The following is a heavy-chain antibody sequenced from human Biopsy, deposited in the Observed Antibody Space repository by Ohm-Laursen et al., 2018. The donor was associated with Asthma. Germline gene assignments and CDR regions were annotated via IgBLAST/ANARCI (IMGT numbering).Heavy chain of an antibody. CDR1: GYTFINYA. V-gene: IGHV1-3*01. D-gene: IGHD5-12*01. CDR3: ARGYSGSDRIVYYYSGLEV. J-gene: IGHJ6*02. CDR2: INAGNGNT. Sequence: SVNVSCKASGYTFINYAIHWVRQAPGQRLEWMGWINAGNGNTKYSQKFQGRVTISRDTSASTAYMDLSSLRSEDTAVYYCARGYSGSDRIVYYYSGLEVWGQGTTVTVSS.